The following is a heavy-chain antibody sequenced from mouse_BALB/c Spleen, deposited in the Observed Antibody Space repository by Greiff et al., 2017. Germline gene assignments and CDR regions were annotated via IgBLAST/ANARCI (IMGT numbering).Heavy chain of an antibody. CDR2: IIPSDSEI. V-gene: IGHV1-61*01. CDR3: ARRSFDY. J-gene: IGHJ2*01. CDR1: GYTFTSYW. Sequence: LQQPGASVKLPCKAFGYTFTSYWMNWGKQRLGQGLEWIGMIIPSDSEIHYNQMFKDKATLTVDKSSSTAYMRLSSLTSEDSAVYYCARRSFDYWGQGTTLTVSS.